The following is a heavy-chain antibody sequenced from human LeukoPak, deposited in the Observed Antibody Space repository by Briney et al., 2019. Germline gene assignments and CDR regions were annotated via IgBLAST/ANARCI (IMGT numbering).Heavy chain of an antibody. V-gene: IGHV4-34*01. Sequence: SETLSLTCAVYGGSFSGYYWSWIRQPPGKGLEWIGEINHSGSTNYNPSLKSRVTISVDTSKNQFSLKLSSVTAADTAVYYCARHTQVVPAANYYYYMDVWGKGTTVTVSS. CDR3: ARHTQVVPAANYYYYMDV. J-gene: IGHJ6*03. D-gene: IGHD2-2*01. CDR1: GGSFSGYY. CDR2: INHSGST.